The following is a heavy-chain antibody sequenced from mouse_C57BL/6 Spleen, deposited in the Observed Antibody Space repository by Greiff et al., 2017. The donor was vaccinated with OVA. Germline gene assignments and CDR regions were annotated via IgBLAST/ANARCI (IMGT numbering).Heavy chain of an antibody. D-gene: IGHD2-1*01. CDR1: GYTFTSYW. J-gene: IGHJ4*01. CDR2: IYPSDSET. V-gene: IGHV1-61*01. CDR3: ARGIYSSYMDY. Sequence: QVQLKQPGAELVRPGSSVKLSCKASGYTFTSYWMDWVKQRPGQGLEWIGNIYPSDSETHYNQKFKDKATLTVDKSSSTAYMQLSSLTSEDSAVYYCARGIYSSYMDYWGQGTSVTVSS.